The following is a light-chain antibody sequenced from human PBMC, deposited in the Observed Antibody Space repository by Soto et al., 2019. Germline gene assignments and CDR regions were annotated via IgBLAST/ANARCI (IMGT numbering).Light chain of an antibody. CDR3: SSYTSSSTLYV. Sequence: QSCLTHPAAVSGSLGQSTTISCTGTSSDVGGYNYVSWYRHHPGKAPKLLIFDVTNRPSGVSNRFSGSKSGNTASLTISGLQPEDEADYYCSSYTSSSTLYVFGTGTKVTVL. CDR2: DVT. V-gene: IGLV2-14*01. CDR1: SSDVGGYNY. J-gene: IGLJ1*01.